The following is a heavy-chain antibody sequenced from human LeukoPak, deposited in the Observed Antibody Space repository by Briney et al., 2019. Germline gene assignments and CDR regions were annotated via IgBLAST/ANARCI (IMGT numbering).Heavy chain of an antibody. D-gene: IGHD1-26*01. J-gene: IGHJ4*02. V-gene: IGHV4-30-4*08. CDR3: ARARSYSARYFDY. Sequence: SATLSFTCTVAGGFISSGDYYWRWIRQPPVKGLEWIGYIYYSGSTYYNPPLKSRVTISVDTSKNQFSLKRTSDTAADTAVYYGARARSYSARYFDYWGQGTLVTVSS. CDR2: IYYSGST. CDR1: GGFISSGDYY.